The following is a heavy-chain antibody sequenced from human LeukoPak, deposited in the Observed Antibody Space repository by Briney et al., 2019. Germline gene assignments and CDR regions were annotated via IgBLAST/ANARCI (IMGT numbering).Heavy chain of an antibody. D-gene: IGHD4-11*01. Sequence: SVKVSCKASGGTFSSYAISWVRQAPGQGLEWMGRIIPIFGIANYAQKFQDRVTITADKSTSTAYMELSSLRSEDTAVYYCAGPQQYYFDYWGQGTLVTVSS. J-gene: IGHJ4*02. V-gene: IGHV1-69*04. CDR2: IIPIFGIA. CDR1: GGTFSSYA. CDR3: AGPQQYYFDY.